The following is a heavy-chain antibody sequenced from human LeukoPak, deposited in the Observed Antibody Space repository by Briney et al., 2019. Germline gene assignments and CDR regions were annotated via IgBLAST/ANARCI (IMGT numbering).Heavy chain of an antibody. D-gene: IGHD3-22*01. CDR2: INPNSGGT. J-gene: IGHJ4*02. CDR3: ARDPYDSSGYYYSDY. CDR1: GYTFTGYY. Sequence: ASVKVSCKASGYTFTGYYMHWVRQAPGQGLEWMGWINPNSGGTNYAQKFQGRVTMTRDTSISTAYMELSRLRSDDTAVYYCARDPYDSSGYYYSDYWGQGTLVTVSS. V-gene: IGHV1-2*02.